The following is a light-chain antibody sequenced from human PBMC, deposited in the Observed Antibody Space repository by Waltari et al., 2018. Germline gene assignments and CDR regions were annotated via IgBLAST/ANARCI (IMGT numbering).Light chain of an antibody. CDR2: RVS. J-gene: IGKJ3*01. CDR1: QSLVHSDGDTF. V-gene: IGKV2-30*02. Sequence: DVVMTQSPLSLPVTVGQPAAISCRSSQSLVHSDGDTFLNWFHQRPGQSPRRLMYRVSNRDSGVPDRFSGSGSGTDFTLEISRVEAEDVGVYFCMQGTHWPFTFGPGTKVHIK. CDR3: MQGTHWPFT.